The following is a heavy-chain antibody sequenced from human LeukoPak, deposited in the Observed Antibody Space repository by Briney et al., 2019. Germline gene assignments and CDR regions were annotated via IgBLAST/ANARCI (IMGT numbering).Heavy chain of an antibody. V-gene: IGHV3-21*01. J-gene: IGHJ4*02. Sequence: PGGSLRLSCAASGFTFSSYSMNWVRQAPGKGLEWVSSISSSSSYIYYADSVKGRFTISRDNAKNSLYLQMNSLRAEDTAVYYCARDQVDYDILTGWLYYFDYWGQGTLVTVSS. CDR1: GFTFSSYS. CDR3: ARDQVDYDILTGWLYYFDY. D-gene: IGHD3-9*01. CDR2: ISSSSSYI.